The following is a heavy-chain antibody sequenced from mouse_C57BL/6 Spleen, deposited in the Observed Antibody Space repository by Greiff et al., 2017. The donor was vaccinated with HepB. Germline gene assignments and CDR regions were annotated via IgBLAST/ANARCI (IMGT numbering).Heavy chain of an antibody. CDR2: IHPNSGST. CDR3: ARSGYGSSYWYIDV. V-gene: IGHV1-64*01. CDR1: GYTFTSYW. Sequence: VQLQQPGAELVKPGASVKLSCKASGYTFTSYWMHWVKQRPGQGLEWIGMIHPNSGSTNYNEKFTSKGTLTVDKSSSTAYMQLSSLTSEDSAVYYRARSGYGSSYWYIDVWGTGTTVTVSS. J-gene: IGHJ1*03. D-gene: IGHD1-1*01.